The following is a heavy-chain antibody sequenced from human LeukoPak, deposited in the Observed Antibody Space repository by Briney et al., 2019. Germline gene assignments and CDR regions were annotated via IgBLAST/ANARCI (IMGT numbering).Heavy chain of an antibody. D-gene: IGHD4/OR15-4a*01. CDR3: ARRAGAYSHPYDY. J-gene: IGHJ4*02. V-gene: IGHV3-21*04. Sequence: PGGSLRLSCAASGFTFRSYDMNWIRQPPGKGLEWVSSISGNSGYLYYADSVKGRFTISRDNSANEVYLQMDSLRAEDTAVYYCARRAGAYSHPYDYWGQGTLVTVSS. CDR1: GFTFRSYD. CDR2: ISGNSGYL.